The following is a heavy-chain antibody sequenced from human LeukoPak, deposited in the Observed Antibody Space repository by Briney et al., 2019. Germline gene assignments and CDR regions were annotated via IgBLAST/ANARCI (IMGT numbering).Heavy chain of an antibody. CDR2: IFYSGST. Sequence: SETLSLTCTVYGGSISSSSYYWGWIRQPPGKGLEWIGTIFYSGSTYYSPSLKSRVTMSVDTSKSQFSLKLTSVTAADTAVYYCASHLRYGSGYYYIDYWGQGTLVTVSS. CDR1: GGSISSSSYY. CDR3: ASHLRYGSGYYYIDY. V-gene: IGHV4-39*01. D-gene: IGHD3-10*01. J-gene: IGHJ4*02.